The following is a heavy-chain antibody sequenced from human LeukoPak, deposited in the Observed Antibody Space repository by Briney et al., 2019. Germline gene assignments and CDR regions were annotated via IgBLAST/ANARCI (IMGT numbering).Heavy chain of an antibody. Sequence: GGSLRLSCAASGFTFSNYWMSWVRQAPGKGLEYVANIKQDGSETYYVDSVKGRLTLSRDNAKSSLYLQMNSLRVEDTAVYYCARDQGIMFFDNWGQGTLVTVSS. J-gene: IGHJ4*02. D-gene: IGHD2-21*01. CDR3: ARDQGIMFFDN. CDR2: IKQDGSET. V-gene: IGHV3-7*01. CDR1: GFTFSNYW.